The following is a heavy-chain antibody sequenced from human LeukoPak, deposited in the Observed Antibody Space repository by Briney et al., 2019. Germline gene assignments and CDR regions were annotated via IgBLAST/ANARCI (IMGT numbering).Heavy chain of an antibody. CDR1: GFTFRTFG. CDR2: IWYDGINK. D-gene: IGHD3-22*01. V-gene: IGHV3-33*01. Sequence: GGSVRLSCAASGFTFRTFGMHWVRQAPGKGLEWVAIIWYDGINKYCADSVKGRFTISRDNSKNTLYLQMNSLRAEDTAVYYCARDYYDSSGQLHAGAHAFDIWGQGTLGTVSS. J-gene: IGHJ3*02. CDR3: ARDYYDSSGQLHAGAHAFDI.